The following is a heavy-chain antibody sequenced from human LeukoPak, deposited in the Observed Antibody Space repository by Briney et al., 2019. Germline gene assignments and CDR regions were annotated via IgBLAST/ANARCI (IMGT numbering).Heavy chain of an antibody. J-gene: IGHJ6*03. CDR2: INPNSGGT. CDR3: ARDKGSSSSFYYLDV. D-gene: IGHD6-13*01. Sequence: GASVKVSCKASGYTFTGYYMHWVRQAPGQGLEWMGWINPNSGGTNYAQKLQGRVTMTTDTSTSTAYMELRSLRSDDTAVYYCARDKGSSSSFYYLDVWGKGTTVTVSS. CDR1: GYTFTGYY. V-gene: IGHV1-2*02.